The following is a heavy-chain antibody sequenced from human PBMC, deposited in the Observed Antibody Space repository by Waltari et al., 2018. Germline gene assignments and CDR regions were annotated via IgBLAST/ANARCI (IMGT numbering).Heavy chain of an antibody. Sequence: QVQLAQSGAEVKKPGASVKVSCKASGYTFTSYYMHWVRQAPGQGLEWMGIINPSGGSTSYAQKFQGRVTMTRDTSTSTVYMELSSLRSEDTAVYYCARVLKVAVAGTGGVDYWGQGTLVTVSS. J-gene: IGHJ4*02. D-gene: IGHD6-19*01. V-gene: IGHV1-46*01. CDR1: GYTFTSYY. CDR3: ARVLKVAVAGTGGVDY. CDR2: INPSGGST.